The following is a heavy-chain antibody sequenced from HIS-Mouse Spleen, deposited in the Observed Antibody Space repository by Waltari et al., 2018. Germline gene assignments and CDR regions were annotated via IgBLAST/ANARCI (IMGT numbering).Heavy chain of an antibody. CDR1: GSTFTVSY. Sequence: QVQLVQSGAEVKKPGASVTVSCKDSGSTFTVSYMPLVLQAPGQVLEWMGWINPNSGGTNYAQKFQGRVTMTRDTSISTAYMELSRLRSDDTAVYYCARDQYYSNYYFDYWGQGTLVTVSS. D-gene: IGHD4-4*01. CDR2: INPNSGGT. CDR3: ARDQYYSNYYFDY. J-gene: IGHJ4*02. V-gene: IGHV1-2*02.